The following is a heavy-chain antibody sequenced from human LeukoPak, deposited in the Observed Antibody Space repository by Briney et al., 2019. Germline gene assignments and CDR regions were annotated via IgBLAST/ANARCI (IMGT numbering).Heavy chain of an antibody. CDR3: AKDQEYYDSSGLYDY. CDR2: ISGSGGST. Sequence: PGGSLRLSCAASGLTFSSYAMSWVRQAPGKGLEWVSAISGSGGSTYYADSVKGRFTISRDNSKNTLYLQMNSLRAEDTAVYYCAKDQEYYDSSGLYDYWGQGTLVTVSS. D-gene: IGHD3-22*01. CDR1: GLTFSSYA. V-gene: IGHV3-23*01. J-gene: IGHJ4*02.